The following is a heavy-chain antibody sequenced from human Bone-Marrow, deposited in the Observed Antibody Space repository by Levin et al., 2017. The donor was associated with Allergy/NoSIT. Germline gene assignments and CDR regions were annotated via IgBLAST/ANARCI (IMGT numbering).Heavy chain of an antibody. J-gene: IGHJ4*02. V-gene: IGHV1-18*01. CDR1: GYTFSNYV. D-gene: IGHD3-22*01. Sequence: PWASVKVSCKASGYTFSNYVISWVRQVPGQGLEWMGWSSAYNGRTKYVQNFEDRVNMTTDRSTSTAYMELRSLGSGDTAVYYCARENYDTSGQRLHFDSWGQGTLVTVSS. CDR2: SSAYNGRT. CDR3: ARENYDTSGQRLHFDS.